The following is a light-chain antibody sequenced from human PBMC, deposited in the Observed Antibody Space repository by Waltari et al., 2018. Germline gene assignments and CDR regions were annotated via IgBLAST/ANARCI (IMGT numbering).Light chain of an antibody. CDR3: QHYDGVPPWT. Sequence: DIQMTQSPSSLSASVGDRATITCQASRDINNYLNCYQQKPGKATKLLIYDASTLETGVPSRFSGSGSGTDFVFTISRLQPEDIATYYCQHYDGVPPWTFGQGTRVDFK. CDR2: DAS. J-gene: IGKJ1*01. CDR1: RDINNY. V-gene: IGKV1-33*01.